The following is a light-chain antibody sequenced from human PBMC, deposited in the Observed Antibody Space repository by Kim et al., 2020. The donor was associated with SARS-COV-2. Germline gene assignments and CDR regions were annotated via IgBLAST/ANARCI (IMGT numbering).Light chain of an antibody. V-gene: IGKV3-11*01. J-gene: IGKJ4*01. CDR3: MHHSNWPLT. CDR1: QSVSRY. Sequence: LSQGETATLAGRASQSVSRYLVWYQQKPGQAPRLLMSDPSTRATGIPARFSGGGSGTDFTLTVSSLEPEDFAVYYCMHHSNWPLTFGGGTRVDIK. CDR2: DPS.